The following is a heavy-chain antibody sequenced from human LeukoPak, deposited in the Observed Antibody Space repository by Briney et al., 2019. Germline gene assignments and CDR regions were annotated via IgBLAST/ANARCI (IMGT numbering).Heavy chain of an antibody. Sequence: PGGSLRLSCAVSGFPFSIYEMNWVRQAPGKGLEWVSYIGPRDKSIYYEDSVKGRFTISRDNAKNSLYLQMDSLRVDDTAVYYCAKVGTEVDLWGQGTLVSVSS. CDR1: GFPFSIYE. CDR3: AKVGTEVDL. CDR2: IGPRDKSI. V-gene: IGHV3-48*03. J-gene: IGHJ4*02. D-gene: IGHD1-1*01.